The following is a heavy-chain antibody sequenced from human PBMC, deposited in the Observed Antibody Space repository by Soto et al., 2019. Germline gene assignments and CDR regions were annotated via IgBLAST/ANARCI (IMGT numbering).Heavy chain of an antibody. V-gene: IGHV3-23*01. CDR1: GFTFSTYA. D-gene: IGHD2-2*01. CDR2: MSDSGDST. J-gene: IGHJ6*02. Sequence: EVQLLESGGGLVQPGGSLRLSCAASGFTFSTYAMTWVRQAPGKGLQWVSAMSDSGDSTHYADSVQGRFTISRDNSENTLYLQMNSLRAEDTAMYYCAKPAQVGPHYHYGMDVWGQGTTVTVSS. CDR3: AKPAQVGPHYHYGMDV.